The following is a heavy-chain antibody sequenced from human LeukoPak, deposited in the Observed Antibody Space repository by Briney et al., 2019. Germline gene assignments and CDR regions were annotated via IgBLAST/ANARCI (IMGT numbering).Heavy chain of an antibody. Sequence: SETLSLTCTVSGYSISSGYYWGWIRQPPGKGLEWIGSIYHSGSTYYNPSLKSRVTISVDTSKNQFSLKLSSVTAADTAVYYCARTYYDFWSGYAYYYYYYMDVWGKGTTVTVSS. CDR1: GYSISSGYY. CDR3: ARTYYDFWSGYAYYYYYYMDV. CDR2: IYHSGST. D-gene: IGHD3-3*01. J-gene: IGHJ6*03. V-gene: IGHV4-38-2*02.